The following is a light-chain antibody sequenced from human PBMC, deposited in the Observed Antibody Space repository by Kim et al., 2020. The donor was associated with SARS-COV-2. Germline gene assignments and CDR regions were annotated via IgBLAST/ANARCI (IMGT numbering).Light chain of an antibody. J-gene: IGKJ2*01. CDR1: LSSY. Sequence: TLSLSPGDRATRPCRASLSSYIAWYHQKPGQAPRLLIYDASNRATGIPARFSGSGSGTDFTLTISSLEPEDFAVYYCQQRSNWPYTFGQGTKLEI. CDR3: QQRSNWPYT. V-gene: IGKV3-11*01. CDR2: DAS.